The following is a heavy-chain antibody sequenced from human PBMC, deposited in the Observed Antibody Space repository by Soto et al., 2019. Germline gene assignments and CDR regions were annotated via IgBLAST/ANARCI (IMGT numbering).Heavy chain of an antibody. Sequence: ASVKVSCKASGYTFTSYGISWVRQAPGQGLEWMGWISGYNSNTNYAQKLQGRVTMTTDTSTSTAYMELRSLRSDDTAVYYCARRGGSCSGGSCPRVWFDPWGQGTLVTVSS. J-gene: IGHJ5*02. V-gene: IGHV1-18*04. CDR3: ARRGGSCSGGSCPRVWFDP. D-gene: IGHD2-15*01. CDR2: ISGYNSNT. CDR1: GYTFTSYG.